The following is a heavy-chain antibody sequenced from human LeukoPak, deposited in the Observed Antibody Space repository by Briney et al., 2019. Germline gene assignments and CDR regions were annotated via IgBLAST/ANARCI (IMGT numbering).Heavy chain of an antibody. CDR3: ARHDSFIPY. CDR1: GFNSNYYA. J-gene: IGHJ4*02. Sequence: GGSLRLSCAASGFNSNYYAMSWVRQAPGKGLEWVSGISDNEGRTYYTDSVKGRFTISRDRTKNTVYLQMHNLRADDTAGYFCARHDSFIPYWGQGALVTVSS. V-gene: IGHV3-23*01. D-gene: IGHD5-18*01. CDR2: ISDNEGRT.